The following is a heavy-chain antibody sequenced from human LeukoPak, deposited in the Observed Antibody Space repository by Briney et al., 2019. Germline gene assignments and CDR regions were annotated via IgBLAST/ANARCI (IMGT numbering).Heavy chain of an antibody. V-gene: IGHV1-69*06. CDR2: IIPIFGTA. Sequence: ASVKVSCKASGGTFSSYAISWVRQAPGQGLEWMGGIIPIFGTANYAQKFQGRVTITADKSTSTAYMELSSLRSEDTAVYYCAREGVWGNSYFDYWGQGTLVTVSS. CDR3: AREGVWGNSYFDY. D-gene: IGHD4-23*01. J-gene: IGHJ4*02. CDR1: GGTFSSYA.